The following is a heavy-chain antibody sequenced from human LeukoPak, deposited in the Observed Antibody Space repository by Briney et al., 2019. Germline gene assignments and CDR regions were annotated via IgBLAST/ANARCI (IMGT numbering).Heavy chain of an antibody. D-gene: IGHD1-1*01. J-gene: IGHJ4*02. Sequence: GASVKVSCKASGYSFTTNYIHWVRQAPGQGLDWVAIINPSDGWTKYAQRFQGRVTLTRDTSTSTVYMELGSLTSEDTAVYYCARDEITTEENDFDYWGQGTLVTVSS. CDR1: GYSFTTNY. CDR3: ARDEITTEENDFDY. V-gene: IGHV1-46*01. CDR2: INPSDGWT.